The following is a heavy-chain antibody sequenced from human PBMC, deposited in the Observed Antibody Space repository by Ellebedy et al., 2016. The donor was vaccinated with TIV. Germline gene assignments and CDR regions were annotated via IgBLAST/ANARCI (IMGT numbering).Heavy chain of an antibody. CDR2: MNSNSGNT. D-gene: IGHD7-27*01. J-gene: IGHJ4*02. V-gene: IGHV1-8*01. CDR1: GYTFTDYD. CDR3: AKNLPRTGDFEH. Sequence: AASVKVSCKASGYTFTDYDINWVRQATGHGLEWLGWMNSNSGNTGYAQKFQGRVTMTRDTSINTASMELRSLTSEDTAVYFCAKNLPRTGDFEHWGQGTLVTVS.